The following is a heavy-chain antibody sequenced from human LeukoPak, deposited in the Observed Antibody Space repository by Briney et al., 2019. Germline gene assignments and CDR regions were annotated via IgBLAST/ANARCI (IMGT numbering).Heavy chain of an antibody. J-gene: IGHJ4*02. CDR1: GFTFTNYW. V-gene: IGHV3-7*03. D-gene: IGHD3-16*02. CDR3: AKVKGGVIAEFDY. CDR2: IYLDGSRA. Sequence: GGSLRLSCAVSGFTFTNYWMSWARQSPGKGLEWVANIYLDGSRAYYVDSVKGRFTISRDNAKNSLFLQMNSLSAEDTAVYYCAKVKGGVIAEFDYWGQGTLVTVSS.